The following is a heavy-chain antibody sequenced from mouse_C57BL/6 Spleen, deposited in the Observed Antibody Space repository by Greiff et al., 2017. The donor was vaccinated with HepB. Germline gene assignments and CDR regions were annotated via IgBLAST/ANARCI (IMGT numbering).Heavy chain of an antibody. V-gene: IGHV1-50*01. CDR1: GYTFTSYW. D-gene: IGHD1-1*01. CDR2: IDPSDSYT. CDR3: ARGATVVGPDFDV. J-gene: IGHJ1*03. Sequence: QVQLQQPGAELVKPGASVKLSCKASGYTFTSYWMQWVKQRPGQGLEWIGEIDPSDSYTNYNQKFKGKATLTVDTSSSTAYMQLSSLTSEDSAVYYCARGATVVGPDFDVWGTGTTVTVSS.